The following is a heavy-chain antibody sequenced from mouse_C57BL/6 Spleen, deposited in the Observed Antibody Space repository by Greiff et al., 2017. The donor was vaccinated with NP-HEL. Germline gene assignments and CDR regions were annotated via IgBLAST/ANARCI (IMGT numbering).Heavy chain of an antibody. Sequence: QVQLQQPGAELVKPGASVKLSCKASGYTFTSYWMHWVKQRPGQGLEWIGMIHPNSGSTNYNEKFKSKATLTVDKSSSTAYMQLSSLTSEDSAVYYCARVYGYSYYFDYWGQGTTLTVSS. V-gene: IGHV1-64*01. J-gene: IGHJ2*01. CDR3: ARVYGYSYYFDY. D-gene: IGHD2-2*01. CDR2: IHPNSGST. CDR1: GYTFTSYW.